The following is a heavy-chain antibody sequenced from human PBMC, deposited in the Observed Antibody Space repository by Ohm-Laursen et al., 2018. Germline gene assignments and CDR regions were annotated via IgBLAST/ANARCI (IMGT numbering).Heavy chain of an antibody. V-gene: IGHV3-23*01. Sequence: SLRLSCTAPGFTFSSYAMSWVRQAPGKGLEWVSAISGSGGSTYYADSVKGRFTISRDNAKNSLYLQMNSLRAEDTALYYCAKSLRNAFDIWGQGTMVTVSS. CDR1: GFTFSSYA. CDR2: ISGSGGST. CDR3: AKSLRNAFDI. J-gene: IGHJ3*02.